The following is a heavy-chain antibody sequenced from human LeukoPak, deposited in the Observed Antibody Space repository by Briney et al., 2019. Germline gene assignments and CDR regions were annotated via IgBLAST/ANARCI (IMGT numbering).Heavy chain of an antibody. CDR1: GYTFTSYG. J-gene: IGHJ4*02. CDR2: ISAYNGNT. CDR3: ARDLGRSGSYENFDY. V-gene: IGHV1-18*01. Sequence: ASVKVSCKASGYTFTSYGISWVRPAPGQGLEWMGWISAYNGNTNYAQKLQGRVTMTTDTSTSTAYTELRSLRSDDTAVYYCARDLGRSGSYENFDYWGQGTLVTVSS. D-gene: IGHD1-26*01.